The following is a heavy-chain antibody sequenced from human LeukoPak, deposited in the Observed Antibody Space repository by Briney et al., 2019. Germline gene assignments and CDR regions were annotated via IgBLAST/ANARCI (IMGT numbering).Heavy chain of an antibody. CDR3: ARVGPDGGNLGY. CDR1: GYTLTSYD. CDR2: MNPNSGNT. Sequence: ASVKVSCTASGYTLTSYDINWVRQATGQGLEWMGWMNPNSGNTGYAQKFQGRVTMTRNTSISTAYMELSSLRSEDTAVYYCARVGPDGGNLGYWGQGTLVTVSS. J-gene: IGHJ4*02. V-gene: IGHV1-8*01. D-gene: IGHD4-23*01.